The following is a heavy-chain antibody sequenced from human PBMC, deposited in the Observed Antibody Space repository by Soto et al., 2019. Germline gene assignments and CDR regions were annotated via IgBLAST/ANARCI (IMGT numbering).Heavy chain of an antibody. CDR3: ASSTGYRIFDC. D-gene: IGHD3-9*01. Sequence: QITLKESGPTLVKPTQTLTLTCTFSGFSLSTTGVVVGWIRQPPGKALEWLALIFWDDDKRSSPSLKSRLTITKDTSKNQVVLTMTNMDPVDTATYYCASSTGYRIFDCWGQGTLVAVSS. V-gene: IGHV2-5*02. J-gene: IGHJ4*02. CDR1: GFSLSTTGVV. CDR2: IFWDDDK.